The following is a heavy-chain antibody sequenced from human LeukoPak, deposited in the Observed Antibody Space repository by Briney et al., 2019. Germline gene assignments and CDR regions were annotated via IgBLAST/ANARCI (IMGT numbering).Heavy chain of an antibody. Sequence: GGSLRLSCAASGFTVSSNYMSGVRQAPGKGLEGVSVIYSGGSTYYADSVKGRFTISRDNSKNTLYLQMNSLRAEDTAVYYCARARTYYYDSSGYWEDWGQGTLVTVSS. CDR2: IYSGGST. V-gene: IGHV3-66*01. J-gene: IGHJ4*02. D-gene: IGHD3-22*01. CDR3: ARARTYYYDSSGYWED. CDR1: GFTVSSNY.